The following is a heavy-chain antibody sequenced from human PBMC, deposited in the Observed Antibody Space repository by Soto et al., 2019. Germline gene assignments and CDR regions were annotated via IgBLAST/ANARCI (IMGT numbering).Heavy chain of an antibody. CDR1: GFTVSSNY. CDR3: ARALGYCSSTSCRHAFDI. Sequence: EVQLVESGGGLVQPGGSLRLSCAASGFTVSSNYMSWVRQAPGKGLEWVSVIYSGGSTYYADSVKGRFTISRHNSKNTLYLQMNSLRAEDTAVYYCARALGYCSSTSCRHAFDIWGQGTMVTVSS. CDR2: IYSGGST. J-gene: IGHJ3*02. D-gene: IGHD2-2*01. V-gene: IGHV3-53*04.